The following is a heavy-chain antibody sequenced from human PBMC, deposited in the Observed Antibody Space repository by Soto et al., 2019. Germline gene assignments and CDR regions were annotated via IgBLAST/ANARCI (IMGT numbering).Heavy chain of an antibody. CDR1: GGSISSYY. CDR3: ARAWGYAFDY. Sequence: SETLSLTCAVSGGSISSYYWSWIRQPPGKGLEWIGYIYYSGSTNYNPSLKSRVTISVDTSKNQFSLKLSSVTAADTAVYYCARAWGYAFDYRGQGTLVTVSS. CDR2: IYYSGST. D-gene: IGHD3-16*01. J-gene: IGHJ4*02. V-gene: IGHV4-59*01.